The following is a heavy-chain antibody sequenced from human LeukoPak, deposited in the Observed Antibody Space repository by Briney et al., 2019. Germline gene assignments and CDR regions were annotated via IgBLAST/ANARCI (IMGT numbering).Heavy chain of an antibody. CDR2: ISYDGSNK. V-gene: IGHV3-30*18. CDR3: AKEGGYSSWQTRHWFDP. D-gene: IGHD6-13*01. CDR1: GFTFSSYG. J-gene: IGHJ5*02. Sequence: GGSLRLSCAASGFTFSSYGMHWVRQAPGKGLEWGAVISYDGSNKYYADSVKGRFTISRDNSKNTLYLQMNSLRAEDTAVYYCAKEGGYSSWQTRHWFDPWGQGTLVTVSS.